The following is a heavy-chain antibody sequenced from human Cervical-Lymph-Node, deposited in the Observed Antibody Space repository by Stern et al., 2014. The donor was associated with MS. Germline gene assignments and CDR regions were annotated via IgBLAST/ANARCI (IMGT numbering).Heavy chain of an antibody. Sequence: VQLVESGAEVKKPGASVKVSCRTSGYTLTSYNMHWVRKAPGQGLEWVGDIHPRGDDTIYAQKFQGRVTITRDTSTSTVYMELSSLRSEDTAVYYCAREYPRAYYFDYWGQGTVVTVSS. V-gene: IGHV1-46*01. CDR3: AREYPRAYYFDY. CDR2: IHPRGDDT. CDR1: GYTLTSYN. D-gene: IGHD2-2*02. J-gene: IGHJ4*02.